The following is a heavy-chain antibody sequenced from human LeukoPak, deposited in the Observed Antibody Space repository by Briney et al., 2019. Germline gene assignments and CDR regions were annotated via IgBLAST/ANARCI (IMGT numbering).Heavy chain of an antibody. CDR2: ISGSGGST. CDR3: ARADVIAIFDS. Sequence: PGGSLRLSCAASGFTFSSYAMSWVRQAPGKGLELVSAISGSGGSTYYADSVKGRFTISRDNSQNTLYLQMNSLREEDTGVYYCARADVIAIFDSWGQGTLVTVSS. D-gene: IGHD2-21*01. V-gene: IGHV3-23*01. J-gene: IGHJ5*01. CDR1: GFTFSSYA.